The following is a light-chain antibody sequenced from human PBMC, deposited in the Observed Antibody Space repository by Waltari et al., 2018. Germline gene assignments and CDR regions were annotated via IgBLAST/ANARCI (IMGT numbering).Light chain of an antibody. V-gene: IGKV3-15*01. CDR1: QSVSSN. Sequence: EIVMTQSPATLSVSPGERATLSCRASQSVSSNLAWYQQKPGQAPRRLIYGASTRATGIPARVRGSGSGTEFTLTISSLQSEDFAVYYCQQYNNWPPTFGGGTKVEIK. J-gene: IGKJ4*01. CDR3: QQYNNWPPT. CDR2: GAS.